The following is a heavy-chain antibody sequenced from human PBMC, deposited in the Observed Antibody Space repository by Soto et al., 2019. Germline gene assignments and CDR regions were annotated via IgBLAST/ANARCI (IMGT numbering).Heavy chain of an antibody. Sequence: QVQLVQSGAEVKKPGSSVKVSCKASGGTFSSYAISWVRQAPGQGLEWMGGIIPIFGTANYAQKFQGRVTITAAESTSTAYMELSSLRSEDTAVYYCARGDAYCGGDCYSTDAFDLWGQGTMVTVSS. CDR1: GGTFSSYA. V-gene: IGHV1-69*12. J-gene: IGHJ3*01. D-gene: IGHD2-21*02. CDR3: ARGDAYCGGDCYSTDAFDL. CDR2: IIPIFGTA.